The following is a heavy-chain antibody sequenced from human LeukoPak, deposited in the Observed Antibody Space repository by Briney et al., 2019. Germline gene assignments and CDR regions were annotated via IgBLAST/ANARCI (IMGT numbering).Heavy chain of an antibody. Sequence: GGSLRLSCAASGLTFSNAWMSWVRQAPGKGLEWVGRIKRKSDGGTTYYAAPVKGRFTISRDDSKNTLYLQMNSLKSEDTAVYYCTTYGSGRKFDYWGQGILVTVSS. CDR1: GLTFSNAW. J-gene: IGHJ4*02. CDR2: IKRKSDGGTT. V-gene: IGHV3-15*01. CDR3: TTYGSGRKFDY. D-gene: IGHD3-10*01.